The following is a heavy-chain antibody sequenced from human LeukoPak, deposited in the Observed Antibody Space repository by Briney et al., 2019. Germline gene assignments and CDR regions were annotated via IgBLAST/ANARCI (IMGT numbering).Heavy chain of an antibody. CDR1: GFPFISYA. Sequence: GSLRLSCAASGFPFISYAMHWVRQAPGKGLEWVAVISYDGSNKYYADSVKGRFTISRDNSKNTLYLQMNSLRAEDTAVYYCARGLGPKDAFDIWGQGTMVTVSS. V-gene: IGHV3-30*04. J-gene: IGHJ3*02. CDR2: ISYDGSNK. CDR3: ARGLGPKDAFDI.